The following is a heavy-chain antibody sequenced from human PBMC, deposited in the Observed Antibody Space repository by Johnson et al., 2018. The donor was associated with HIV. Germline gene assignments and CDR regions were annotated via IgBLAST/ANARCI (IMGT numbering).Heavy chain of an antibody. CDR2: ISWNSGSI. CDR1: GFTFDDYA. J-gene: IGHJ3*02. CDR3: AALTGTDAFDI. V-gene: IGHV3-9*01. D-gene: IGHD7-27*01. Sequence: VQLVESGGGVVRPGESLRLSCAGSGFTFDDYAMHWVRQAPGKGLEWVSGISWNSGSIGYADSVKGRFTISRDNAKNSLYLQMNSLRAEDTALYYCAALTGTDAFDIWGQGTMVTVSS.